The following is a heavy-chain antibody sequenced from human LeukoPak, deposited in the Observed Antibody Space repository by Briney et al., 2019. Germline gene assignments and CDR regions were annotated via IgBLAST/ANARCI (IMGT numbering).Heavy chain of an antibody. Sequence: GGSLRLSCAASGFTFGSYAMHWVRQAPGKGLEYVSAISSNGGSTYYADSVKGRFTISRDNSKNTLYLQMGSLRAEDMAVYYCARESLDYGDYVFDYWGQGTLVTVSS. D-gene: IGHD4-17*01. CDR3: ARESLDYGDYVFDY. CDR1: GFTFGSYA. J-gene: IGHJ4*02. V-gene: IGHV3-64*02. CDR2: ISSNGGST.